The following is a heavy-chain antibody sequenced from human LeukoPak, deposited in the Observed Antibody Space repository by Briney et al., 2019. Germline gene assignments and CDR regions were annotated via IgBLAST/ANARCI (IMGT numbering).Heavy chain of an antibody. CDR1: GFTFSDHY. CDR3: AREIAADRGFDS. D-gene: IGHD6-6*01. J-gene: IGHJ4*02. V-gene: IGHV3-11*01. Sequence: PGGSLRLSCAASGFTFSDHYMSWIRQAPGKGLECVSYISSGGSTTYYTDSVKGRFTISRDNGKNALYLQMNSLRAGDTAVYYCAREIAADRGFDSWGQGTLVTVSS. CDR2: ISSGGSTT.